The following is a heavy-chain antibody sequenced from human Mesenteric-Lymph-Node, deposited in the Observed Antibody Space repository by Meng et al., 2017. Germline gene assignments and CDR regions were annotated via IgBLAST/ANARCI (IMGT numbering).Heavy chain of an antibody. D-gene: IGHD4-17*01. J-gene: IGHJ5*02. V-gene: IGHV4-34*02. CDR1: GGSFSGYY. CDR2: INHSGST. CDR3: ARGFVKYTVTRVGNWFDP. Sequence: QWQLQQWGAELLKPSETLSLTCAVYGGSFSGYYWSWIRQPPGKGLEWIGEINHSGSTNYNPSLKSRVTISVDTSKNQFSLKLSSVTAADTAVYYCARGFVKYTVTRVGNWFDPWGQGTLVTVSS.